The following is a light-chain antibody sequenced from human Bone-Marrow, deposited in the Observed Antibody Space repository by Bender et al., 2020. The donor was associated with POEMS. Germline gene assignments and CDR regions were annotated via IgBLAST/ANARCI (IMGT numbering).Light chain of an antibody. Sequence: QSALTQPPSASGSPGQSVTISCTGTSSDVGGYNYVSWYQHHPGKAPKLMIYEVTARPSGVPDRFSGSKSGNTASLTVSGLQAEDEADYYCTSYGGSIHYFVVFGGGTKLTVL. CDR1: SSDVGGYNY. CDR3: TSYGGSIHYFVV. J-gene: IGLJ2*01. CDR2: EVT. V-gene: IGLV2-8*01.